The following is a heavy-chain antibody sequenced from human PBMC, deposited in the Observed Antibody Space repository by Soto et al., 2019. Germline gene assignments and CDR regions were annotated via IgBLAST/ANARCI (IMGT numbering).Heavy chain of an antibody. Sequence: EVQLLESGGGLVQPGGSLRLSCAASGFTFSSYAMSWVRQAPGKGLEWVSAISGSGGSTYYADSVKGRFTISRDKSKNTLYLQMNSLSAEDTAVYYCAKAKDSSSWYPVYFQHWGQGTLVTVSS. CDR1: GFTFSSYA. D-gene: IGHD6-13*01. J-gene: IGHJ1*01. CDR2: ISGSGGST. CDR3: AKAKDSSSWYPVYFQH. V-gene: IGHV3-23*01.